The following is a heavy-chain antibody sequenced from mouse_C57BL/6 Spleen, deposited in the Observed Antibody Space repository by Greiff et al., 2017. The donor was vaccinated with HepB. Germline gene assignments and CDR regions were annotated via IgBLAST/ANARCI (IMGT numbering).Heavy chain of an antibody. CDR1: GYTFTSYW. J-gene: IGHJ3*01. CDR2: IDPSDSYT. Sequence: VQLQQSGAELVMPGASVKLSCKASGYTFTSYWMHWVKQRPGQGLEWIGEIDPSDSYTNYNQKFKGKSTLTVDKSSSTAYMQLSSLTSEDSAVYYCARGDYDDAGAFADWGQGTLVTVSA. D-gene: IGHD2-4*01. V-gene: IGHV1-69*01. CDR3: ARGDYDDAGAFAD.